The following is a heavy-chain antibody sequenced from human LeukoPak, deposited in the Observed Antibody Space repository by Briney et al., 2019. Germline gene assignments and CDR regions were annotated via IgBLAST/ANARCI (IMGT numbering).Heavy chain of an antibody. D-gene: IGHD3-22*01. J-gene: IGHJ3*01. CDR2: FYSDTNT. Sequence: GGSLRLSCAASGFTVSSTYMSWVRQPPGKGPEWASVFYSDTNTNFADSVKGRFTMSGDTSKNTLYLQMNSLRAEDTAMYYCARVSPYYFDSDGYPTVSYPFDVWGQGTMVTVSS. CDR1: GFTVSSTY. V-gene: IGHV3-53*01. CDR3: ARVSPYYFDSDGYPTVSYPFDV.